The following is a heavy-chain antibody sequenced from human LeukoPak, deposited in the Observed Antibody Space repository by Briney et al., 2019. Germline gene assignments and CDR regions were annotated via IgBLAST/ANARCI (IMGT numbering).Heavy chain of an antibody. D-gene: IGHD3-22*01. J-gene: IGHJ4*02. Sequence: SVKVSCKASGGTFSSYAISWVRQAPGQGLEWMGGIIPIFGTANYAQKFQGRVTITADESTSTAYMELSSLRSEDTAVYYCARGSGYYYDSSGRWEFDYWGQGTLVTVSS. CDR2: IIPIFGTA. CDR3: ARGSGYYYDSSGRWEFDY. V-gene: IGHV1-69*01. CDR1: GGTFSSYA.